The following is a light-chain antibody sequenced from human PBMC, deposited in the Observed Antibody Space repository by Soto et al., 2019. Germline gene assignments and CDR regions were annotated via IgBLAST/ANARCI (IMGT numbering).Light chain of an antibody. CDR2: EVT. Sequence: QSALTQPASVSGSPGQSITISCTGTSSDVGGHNFVSWYQHHPGKAPKLMIYEVTNRPSGVSDRFPGSKSGNTASLTISGLQAENEADHYCNSYTSTFTWVFGGGTKLTVL. CDR1: SSDVGGHNF. J-gene: IGLJ2*01. CDR3: NSYTSTFTWV. V-gene: IGLV2-14*01.